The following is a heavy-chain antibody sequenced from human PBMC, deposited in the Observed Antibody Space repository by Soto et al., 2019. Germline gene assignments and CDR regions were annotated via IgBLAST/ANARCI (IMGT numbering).Heavy chain of an antibody. CDR1: RFTFSSDD. D-gene: IGHD3-22*01. CDR3: AKDPKYYYDSSGYRKPAYFDY. CDR2: ISYDGSNK. J-gene: IGHJ4*02. Sequence: GGSLRLSYAAYRFTFSSDDMPWVRQAPGKGMEWVAVISYDGSNKYYADSVKGRFTISRDNSKNTLYLQMNSLRAEDTAVYYCAKDPKYYYDSSGYRKPAYFDYWGQGTLLTVSS. V-gene: IGHV3-30*18.